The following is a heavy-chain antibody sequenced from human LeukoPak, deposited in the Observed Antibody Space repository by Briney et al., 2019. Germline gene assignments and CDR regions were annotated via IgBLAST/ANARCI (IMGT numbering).Heavy chain of an antibody. CDR1: GFTFSSYS. Sequence: PGGSLRLSCAASGFTFSSYSMNWVRQAPGKGLEWVSYISCGSLTIYYADSVKGRFTISRDNAKNSLYLHMNSLRAEHTDVYYCAREAITGHREFDYWGQGTLVTVSS. CDR3: AREAITGHREFDY. D-gene: IGHD1-20*01. V-gene: IGHV3-48*01. CDR2: ISCGSLTI. J-gene: IGHJ4*02.